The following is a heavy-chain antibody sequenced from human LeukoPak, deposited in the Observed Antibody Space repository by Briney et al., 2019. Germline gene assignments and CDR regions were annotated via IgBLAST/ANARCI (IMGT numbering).Heavy chain of an antibody. CDR2: IYYSGST. V-gene: IGHV4-59*08. D-gene: IGHD4-11*01. J-gene: IGHJ6*02. CDR3: ARQGYSNYYGMDV. CDR1: GGSISSYY. Sequence: SETLSLTCTVSGGSISSYYRSWIRQPPGKGLEWIGYIYYSGSTNYNPSLKSRVTISVDTSKNQFSLKLSSVTAADTAVYYCARQGYSNYYGMDVWGQGTTVTVSS.